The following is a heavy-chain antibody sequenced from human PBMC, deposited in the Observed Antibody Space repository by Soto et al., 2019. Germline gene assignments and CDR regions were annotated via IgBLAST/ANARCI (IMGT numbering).Heavy chain of an antibody. CDR2: TRNKPNSYTT. J-gene: IGHJ4*02. D-gene: IGHD6-19*01. CDR3: ARDSYSSAWYIDY. CDR1: GFTFSDHY. V-gene: IGHV3-72*01. Sequence: EVQMVESGGGLVQPGGSLRLSCAASGFTFSDHYMDWVRQAPGKGLEWVGRTRNKPNSYTTEYAASVKGRFTISRDDSKESLYLQMNSLKTEDTAVYYCARDSYSSAWYIDYWGQGTLGTVSS.